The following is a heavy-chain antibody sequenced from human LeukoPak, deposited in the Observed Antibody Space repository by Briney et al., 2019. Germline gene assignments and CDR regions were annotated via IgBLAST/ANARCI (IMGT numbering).Heavy chain of an antibody. CDR3: ASFTIFGVAYLQ. D-gene: IGHD3-3*01. CDR2: ISSSSSYI. V-gene: IGHV3-21*01. Sequence: SGGSLRLSCAASGFTFSSYSMNWVRQAPGKGLEWVSSISSSSSYIYYADSVKGRFTISRDNAKNSLYLQMNSLRAEDTAVYYCASFTIFGVAYLQWGQGTLVTVSS. J-gene: IGHJ4*02. CDR1: GFTFSSYS.